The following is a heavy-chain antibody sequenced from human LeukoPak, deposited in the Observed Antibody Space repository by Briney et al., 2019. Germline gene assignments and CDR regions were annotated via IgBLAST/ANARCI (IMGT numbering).Heavy chain of an antibody. CDR1: GYTFTSYD. CDR2: MNPNSGNT. J-gene: IGHJ3*02. CDR3: ARRYYDSSGYYAPDDAFDI. V-gene: IGHV1-8*01. D-gene: IGHD3-22*01. Sequence: ASVKVSCKASGYTFTSYDINWVRQATGQGLEWMGWMNPNSGNTGYAQKFRGRVTMTRNTSISTAYMELSSLRSEDTAVYYCARRYYDSSGYYAPDDAFDIWGQGTMVTVSS.